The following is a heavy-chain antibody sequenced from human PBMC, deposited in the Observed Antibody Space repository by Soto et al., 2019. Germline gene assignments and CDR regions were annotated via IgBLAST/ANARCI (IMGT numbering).Heavy chain of an antibody. CDR3: ARDKAIFGVGKNYYYYGMDV. V-gene: IGHV4-34*01. D-gene: IGHD3-3*01. Sequence: PSETLSLTCAVYGGSLSGYYWTWIRQPPGKGLEWIGEINPGGITNYNPSVKSRLTISLDTSQKQVSLELTSVTAADTAVYYCARDKAIFGVGKNYYYYGMDVWGQGTTVTVSS. J-gene: IGHJ6*02. CDR1: GGSLSGYY. CDR2: INPGGIT.